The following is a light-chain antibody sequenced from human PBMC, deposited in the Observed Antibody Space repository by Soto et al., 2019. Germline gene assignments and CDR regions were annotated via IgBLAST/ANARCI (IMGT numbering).Light chain of an antibody. CDR2: GAN. V-gene: IGKV1-39*01. Sequence: IQLTQSTSSLSASVGDRITITCRSSQSISRYLNWYQQRPGTAPKVLIFGANSLQSGVPSRFSGSGSGTEFTLTISSLQSEDFAVYYCQQYNNWPQTFRQGT. CDR1: QSISRY. J-gene: IGKJ1*01. CDR3: QQYNNWPQT.